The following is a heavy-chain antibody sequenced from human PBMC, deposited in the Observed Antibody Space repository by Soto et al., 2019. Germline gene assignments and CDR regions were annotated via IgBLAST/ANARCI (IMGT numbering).Heavy chain of an antibody. V-gene: IGHV3-33*01. D-gene: IGHD1-7*01. CDR3: ARGATGTIYFDY. J-gene: IGHJ4*02. CDR2: IWYDGSNK. Sequence: GGSLRLSCAASGFTFSSYGMHWVRQAPGKGLEWVAVIWYDGSNKYYADSVKGRFTISRDNSKNTLYLQMNSLRAEDTAVYYCARGATGTIYFDYWGQGTLVTVSS. CDR1: GFTFSSYG.